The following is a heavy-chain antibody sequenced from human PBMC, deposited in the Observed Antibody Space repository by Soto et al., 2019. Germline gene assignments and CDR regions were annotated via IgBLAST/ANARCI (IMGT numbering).Heavy chain of an antibody. J-gene: IGHJ3*02. CDR1: GFTFSSNA. Sequence: GGSLRLSCAASGFTFSSNAMHWVRQAPGKGLEGVAVISYDGSNKYYADSVKGRFTIYRDNSKTTLYLQMISLRAADMSVYYCAREYYYGVFGAFDIWGQGTMVTVSS. D-gene: IGHD4-17*01. CDR3: AREYYYGVFGAFDI. V-gene: IGHV3-30-3*01. CDR2: ISYDGSNK.